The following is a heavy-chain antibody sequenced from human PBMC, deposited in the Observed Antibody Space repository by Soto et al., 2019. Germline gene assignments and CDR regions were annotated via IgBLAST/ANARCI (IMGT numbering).Heavy chain of an antibody. CDR1: GFTFSNYA. V-gene: IGHV3-21*04. Sequence: GGSLRLSCAASGFTFSNYAMTWVRQAPGKGLEWVSAISSGGTYTDYADSLKGRFTISRDNAKNSLYLQMNRLRAEDTAVYYCARVSWREKYGMDVWGQGTTVTVSS. J-gene: IGHJ6*02. CDR2: ISSGGTYT. CDR3: ARVSWREKYGMDV.